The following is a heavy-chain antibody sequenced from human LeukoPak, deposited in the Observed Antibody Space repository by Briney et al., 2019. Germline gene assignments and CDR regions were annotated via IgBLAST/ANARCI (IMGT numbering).Heavy chain of an antibody. Sequence: PSETLSLTCSVSRGSISNNNYYWGWIRQPPGKGLEWIGEINHSGSTNYNPSLKSRVTISVDTSKNQFSLKLSSVTAADTAVYYCARRATIKRFWDYWGQGTLVTVSS. V-gene: IGHV4-39*07. CDR3: ARRATIKRFWDY. CDR2: INHSGST. D-gene: IGHD5-12*01. CDR1: RGSISNNNYY. J-gene: IGHJ4*02.